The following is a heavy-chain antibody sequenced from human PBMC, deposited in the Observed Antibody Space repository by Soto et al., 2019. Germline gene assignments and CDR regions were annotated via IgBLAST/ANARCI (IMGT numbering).Heavy chain of an antibody. J-gene: IGHJ6*02. CDR1: GFTVSTYI. V-gene: IGHV3-48*02. CDR3: ARVLGV. CDR2: ISSSGSTT. Sequence: PGGSLRRSCAASGFTVSTYIMNWVRQAPGKGLEWVSYISSSGSTTYYADSVKGRFTISRDNAKNSLYLQMSSLRDEDTAVYYCARVLGVWGQGTTVTVSS.